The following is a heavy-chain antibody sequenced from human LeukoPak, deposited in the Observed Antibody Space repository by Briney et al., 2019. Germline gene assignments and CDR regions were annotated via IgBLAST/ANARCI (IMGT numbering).Heavy chain of an antibody. Sequence: PSETLSLTCTVSGYSISSGYYWGWIRQAPGKGLEWVSAISGSGGSTYYADSVKGRFTISRDNSKNTLYLQMNSLRAEDTAVYYCAKDRGSRYYFDYWGQGTLVTVSS. CDR3: AKDRGSRYYFDY. V-gene: IGHV3-23*01. CDR1: GYSISSGYY. J-gene: IGHJ4*02. CDR2: ISGSGGST. D-gene: IGHD1-26*01.